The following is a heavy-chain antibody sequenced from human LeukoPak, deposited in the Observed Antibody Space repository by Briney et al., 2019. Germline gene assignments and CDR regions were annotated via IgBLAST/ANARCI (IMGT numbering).Heavy chain of an antibody. Sequence: SETLSLTCPVSGGSISSNTYYWGWIRQPPGKGLEWIGRIHYSGSPYYINYRGSTFYNPSLKSRVTISVDTSKNEFSLKLSSVIAADTAIYYCARNDSGGFDAFDIWGQGTMVTVSS. CDR2: IHYSGSPYYINYRGST. CDR1: GGSISSNTYY. D-gene: IGHD3-22*01. J-gene: IGHJ3*02. CDR3: ARNDSGGFDAFDI. V-gene: IGHV4-39*01.